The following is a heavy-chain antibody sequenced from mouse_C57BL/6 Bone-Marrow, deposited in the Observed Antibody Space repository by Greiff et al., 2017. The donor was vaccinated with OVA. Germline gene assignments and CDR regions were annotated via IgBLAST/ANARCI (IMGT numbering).Heavy chain of an antibody. D-gene: IGHD1-1*01. CDR3: ARWDYYGSRRYFEV. J-gene: IGHJ1*03. CDR1: GYTFTSYW. CDR2: IHPNSGST. Sequence: QVQLQQPGAELVKPGASVKLSCKASGYTFTSYWMHWVKQRPGQGLEWIGMIHPNSGSTNYNEKFKSKATLTVDKSSSTPYMQLSSLTSEDSAVYYWARWDYYGSRRYFEVWGTGTTVTVSS. V-gene: IGHV1-64*01.